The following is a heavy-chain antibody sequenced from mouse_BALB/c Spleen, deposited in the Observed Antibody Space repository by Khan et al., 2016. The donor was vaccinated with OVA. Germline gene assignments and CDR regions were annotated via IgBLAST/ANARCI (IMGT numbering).Heavy chain of an antibody. J-gene: IGHJ2*01. Sequence: VQLVETGGGLVRPGNSLKLSCGTSGFTFSYYRMHWLRQFPGKRLEWIAVITVKSDNSGANYAESEKGRFTISRDDSKSSVYLQMNRLREEATATYYCSRGGYYYGTPFDYWAQGTTLTVSS. D-gene: IGHD1-1*01. CDR1: GFTFSYYR. CDR3: SRGGYYYGTPFDY. V-gene: IGHV13-2*02. CDR2: ITVKSDNSGA.